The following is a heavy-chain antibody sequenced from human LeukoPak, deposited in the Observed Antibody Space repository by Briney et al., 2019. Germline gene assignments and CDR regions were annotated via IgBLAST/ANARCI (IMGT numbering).Heavy chain of an antibody. J-gene: IGHJ3*02. Sequence: GGSLRLSCAASGFSFSSYWMHWVRQAPGKGLVWVSRINGDVSSTRYADSVKGRFTISRDNAKNPLYLQMNSLRAEDTAVYYCARGGLNALEAFDIWGQGTLVTVCS. V-gene: IGHV3-74*01. CDR1: GFSFSSYW. CDR3: ARGGLNALEAFDI. CDR2: INGDVSST. D-gene: IGHD1-1*01.